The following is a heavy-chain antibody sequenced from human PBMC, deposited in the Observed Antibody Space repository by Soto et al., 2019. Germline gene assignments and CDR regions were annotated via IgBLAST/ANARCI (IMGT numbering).Heavy chain of an antibody. CDR3: AGSWYGDSGYRWWLCQH. CDR1: GYSFTSYW. V-gene: IGHV5-51*01. Sequence: EVQLVQSGAEVKKPGESLKISCKGSGYSFTSYWIGWVRQMPGKGLEWMGIIYPGDSDTRYSPSFQGQVTISADKSISTACLQWSSLEASDTAMYYGAGSWYGDSGYRWWLCQHWGQGTLVTVSS. J-gene: IGHJ1*01. D-gene: IGHD4-17*01. CDR2: IYPGDSDT.